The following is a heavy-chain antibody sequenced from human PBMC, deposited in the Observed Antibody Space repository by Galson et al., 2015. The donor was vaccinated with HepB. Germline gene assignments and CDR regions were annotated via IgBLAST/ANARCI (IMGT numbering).Heavy chain of an antibody. V-gene: IGHV3-23*01. Sequence: SLRLSCAASGFTFSSYAMSWVRQAPGKGLEWVSAISGSGGSTYYADSVKGRFTISRDNSKNTLYLQMNSLRAEDTAVYYCAKDHPGHRGLRFLEWLLNAFDIWGQGTMVTVSS. CDR1: GFTFSSYA. CDR3: AKDHPGHRGLRFLEWLLNAFDI. CDR2: ISGSGGST. J-gene: IGHJ3*02. D-gene: IGHD3-3*01.